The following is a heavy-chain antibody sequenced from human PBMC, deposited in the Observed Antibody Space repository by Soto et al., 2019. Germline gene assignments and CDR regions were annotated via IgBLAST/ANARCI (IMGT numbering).Heavy chain of an antibody. CDR1: GFTFSSYA. D-gene: IGHD3-3*01. CDR2: ISGSGGST. CDR3: AKMKLRFLEWLHYYYYGMDV. V-gene: IGHV3-23*01. Sequence: ESGGGLVQPGGSLRLSCAASGFTFSSYAMSWVRQAPGKGLEWVSAISGSGGSTYYADSVKGRFTISRDNSKNTLYLQMNSLRAEDTAVYYCAKMKLRFLEWLHYYYYGMDVWGQGTTVTVSS. J-gene: IGHJ6*02.